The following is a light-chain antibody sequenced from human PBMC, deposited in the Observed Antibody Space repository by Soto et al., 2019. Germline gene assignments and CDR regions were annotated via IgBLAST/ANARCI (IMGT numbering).Light chain of an antibody. CDR3: QAWDSSTGF. CDR1: KLGEKY. J-gene: IGLJ1*01. Sequence: SYELTQPPSVSVSPGQTASISCSGDKLGEKYACWYQQKPGQSPVLVIYQDSKRPSGIPERFSGSNSGNTATLTISGTQAMDEADYYCQAWDSSTGFFGTGTKVTVL. V-gene: IGLV3-1*01. CDR2: QDS.